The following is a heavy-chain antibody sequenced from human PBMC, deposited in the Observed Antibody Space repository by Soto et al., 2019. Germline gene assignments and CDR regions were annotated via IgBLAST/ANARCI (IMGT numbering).Heavy chain of an antibody. CDR2: ISYDGSNK. CDR1: GFTFSSYG. D-gene: IGHD4-17*01. Sequence: GGSLRLSCAASGFTFSSYGMHWVRQAPGKGLEWVAVISYDGSNKYYADSVKGRFTISRDNSKNTLYLQMNSLRAEDTAVYYCAKDRDYGDYDYFDYWGQGTLVTVSS. V-gene: IGHV3-30*18. J-gene: IGHJ4*02. CDR3: AKDRDYGDYDYFDY.